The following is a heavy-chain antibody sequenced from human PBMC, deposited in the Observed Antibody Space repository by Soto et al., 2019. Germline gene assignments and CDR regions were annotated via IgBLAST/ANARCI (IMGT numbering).Heavy chain of an antibody. D-gene: IGHD1-1*01. V-gene: IGHV4-34*01. CDR3: ARLFAGATGNWYFDL. J-gene: IGHJ2*01. CDR2: ITRFGTI. Sequence: QVQLKQWGAGLLKPSETLSLTCAPYGGSFSGYYWSWVRQAPGKGLEWIGEITRFGTINYNPSLNSRVTMSLDSSKNQFSLRLNSVSDADTALYYCARLFAGATGNWYFDLWGRGTLVTVSS. CDR1: GGSFSGYY.